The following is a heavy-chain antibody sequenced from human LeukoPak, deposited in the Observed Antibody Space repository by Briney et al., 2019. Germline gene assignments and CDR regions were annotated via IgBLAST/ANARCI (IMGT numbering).Heavy chain of an antibody. CDR3: ARGRGSRTGYNGDYLDQ. CDR1: GYTFTSYG. J-gene: IGHJ4*02. V-gene: IGHV1-18*01. Sequence: ASVKVSCKASGYTFTSYGISWVRQAPGQGLEWMGWISTYNGNTNYAQKLQGRVTMTTDTSTTTAYMELRSLTSDDTAVYYCARGRGSRTGYNGDYLDQWGQGTLVTVSS. D-gene: IGHD5-18*01. CDR2: ISTYNGNT.